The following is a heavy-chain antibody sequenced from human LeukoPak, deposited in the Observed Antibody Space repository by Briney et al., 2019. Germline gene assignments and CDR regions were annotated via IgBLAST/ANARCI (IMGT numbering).Heavy chain of an antibody. Sequence: SETLSVTCAVYGGSFSGYYWSWIRQPPGKGLEWIGEINHSGSTNYNPSLKSRVTISVDTSKNQFSLKLSSVTAADTAVYYCARSANRGVLRRWFDPWGQGTLVTVSS. CDR2: INHSGST. V-gene: IGHV4-34*01. D-gene: IGHD3-10*01. J-gene: IGHJ5*02. CDR3: ARSANRGVLRRWFDP. CDR1: GGSFSGYY.